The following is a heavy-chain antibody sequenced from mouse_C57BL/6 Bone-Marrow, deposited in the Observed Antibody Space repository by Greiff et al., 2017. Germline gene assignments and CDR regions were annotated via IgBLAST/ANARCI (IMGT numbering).Heavy chain of an antibody. J-gene: IGHJ3*01. D-gene: IGHD4-1*01. Sequence: QVQLQQSGPELVKPGASVKISCKASGYAFSSSWMNWVKQRPGKGLEWIGRIYPGDGDTNYNGKFKGKATLTADKSSSTAYMQLSSLTSEDSAVYFCATGKVFAGWGQGTLVTVST. CDR2: IYPGDGDT. CDR3: ATGKVFAG. V-gene: IGHV1-82*01. CDR1: GYAFSSSW.